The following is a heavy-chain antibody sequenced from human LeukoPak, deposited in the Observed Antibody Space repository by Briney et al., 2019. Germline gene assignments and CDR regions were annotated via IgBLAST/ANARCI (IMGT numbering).Heavy chain of an antibody. CDR2: ISYDGINK. CDR3: AKDRSFSGYSSAYADY. V-gene: IGHV3-30*18. Sequence: PGGSLRLSCAASGFFFSSYSMNWVRQAPGKGLDWVAVISYDGINKHFADSVKGRFTISRDSSRNTLYLQMNSLRPEDTAVYYCAKDRSFSGYSSAYADYWGQGTLVTVSS. J-gene: IGHJ4*02. D-gene: IGHD5-18*01. CDR1: GFFFSSYS.